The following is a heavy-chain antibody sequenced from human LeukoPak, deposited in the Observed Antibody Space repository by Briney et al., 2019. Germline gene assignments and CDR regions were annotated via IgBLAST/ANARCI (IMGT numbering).Heavy chain of an antibody. D-gene: IGHD3-22*01. V-gene: IGHV4-34*01. J-gene: IGHJ6*02. CDR3: ARLNYYDSSGSSPAGYYYYYGMDV. Sequence: SETLSLTCAVYGGSFSGYYWSWIRQPPGKGLEWIGEINHSGSTNYNPSLKSRVTISVDTSKNQFSLKLSPVTAADTAVYYCARLNYYDSSGSSPAGYYYYYGMDVWGQGTTVTVSS. CDR1: GGSFSGYY. CDR2: INHSGST.